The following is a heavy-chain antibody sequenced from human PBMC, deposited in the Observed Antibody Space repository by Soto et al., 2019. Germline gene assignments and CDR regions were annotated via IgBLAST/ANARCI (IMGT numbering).Heavy chain of an antibody. CDR2: IIPILGIA. J-gene: IGHJ4*02. D-gene: IGHD6-13*01. Sequence: QVQLVQSGAEVKKPGSSVKVSCKASGGTFSSYTISWVRQAPGQGLEWMGRIIPILGIANYAQKFQGTVTITADKSPSTAYMELSSLRSEDTAVYYCARAPMYPSSRWSREFDYWGQGTLVTVSS. V-gene: IGHV1-69*02. CDR1: GGTFSSYT. CDR3: ARAPMYPSSRWSREFDY.